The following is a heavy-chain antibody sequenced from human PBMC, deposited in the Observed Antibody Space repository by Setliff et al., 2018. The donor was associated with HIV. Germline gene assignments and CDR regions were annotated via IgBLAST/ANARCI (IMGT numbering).Heavy chain of an antibody. V-gene: IGHV4-59*11. CDR1: RDSINGHW. D-gene: IGHD3-9*01. J-gene: IGHJ3*02. Sequence: SGTLSLTCTVSRDSINGHWWSWIRQPPGKGLEWTGSIHYSGITHYNPSLKSRLTMSVDTSKNQVSLKLTSVTAADTAVYYCARYKCINFACVGFGIWGQGTVVTVSS. CDR3: ARYKCINFACVGFGI. CDR2: IHYSGIT.